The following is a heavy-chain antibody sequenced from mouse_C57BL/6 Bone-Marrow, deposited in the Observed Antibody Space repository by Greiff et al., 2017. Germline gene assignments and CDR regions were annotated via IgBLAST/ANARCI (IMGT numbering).Heavy chain of an antibody. CDR1: GFTFSSYG. D-gene: IGHD2-13*01. V-gene: IGHV5-6*01. Sequence: EVKLVESGGDLVKPGGSLKLSCAASGFTFSSYGMSWVRQTPDKRLEWVATISSGGSYTYYPDSVKGRFTISRDNAKNTLYLQMSSLKSEDTAMYYWARKLTKGRFDYWGQGTLVTVSA. J-gene: IGHJ3*01. CDR2: ISSGGSYT. CDR3: ARKLTKGRFDY.